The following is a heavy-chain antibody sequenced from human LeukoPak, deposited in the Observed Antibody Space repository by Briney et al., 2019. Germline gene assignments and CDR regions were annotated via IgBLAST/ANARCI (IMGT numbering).Heavy chain of an antibody. D-gene: IGHD2-2*01. CDR3: AKGLTWDSTSCSD. Sequence: PGGSLRLSCAASGFSFSSYAMSWVRQAPGKGLEWVSAIVGSGGNMYYADSVKGRFTISRDNFKSTLYLQMNSLRAEDTAVYYCAKGLTWDSTSCSDWGQGTLVTVSP. CDR2: IVGSGGNM. V-gene: IGHV3-23*01. CDR1: GFSFSSYA. J-gene: IGHJ4*02.